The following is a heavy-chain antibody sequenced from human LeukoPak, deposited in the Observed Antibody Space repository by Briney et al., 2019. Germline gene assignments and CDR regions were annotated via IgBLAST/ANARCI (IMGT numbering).Heavy chain of an antibody. J-gene: IGHJ3*02. Sequence: GSSVKVSCKASGGTFSSYAISWVRQAPGQGLEWMGGIIPIFGTANYAQKFQGRVTITADESTSTAYMELSSLRSEDTAVYYCARSRIVGARRSAFDIWGQGTMVTVSS. CDR3: ARSRIVGARRSAFDI. D-gene: IGHD1-26*01. CDR1: GGTFSSYA. CDR2: IIPIFGTA. V-gene: IGHV1-69*01.